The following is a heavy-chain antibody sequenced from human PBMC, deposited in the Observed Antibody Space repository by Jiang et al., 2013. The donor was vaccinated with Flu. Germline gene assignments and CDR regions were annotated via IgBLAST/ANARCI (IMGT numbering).Heavy chain of an antibody. Sequence: GAEVKKPGESLKISCKGFGYSFTTYWIGWVRQMPGKGLEWMGIIYPRDSDTRYSPSFQGQVTISADKSISTAYLQWSSLKASDTGMYYCTRRGGAGGSYQGVWGQGTLVTVSS. CDR3: TRRGGAGGSYQGV. D-gene: IGHD1-26*01. CDR1: GYSFTTYW. J-gene: IGHJ4*02. CDR2: IYPRDSDT. V-gene: IGHV5-51*01.